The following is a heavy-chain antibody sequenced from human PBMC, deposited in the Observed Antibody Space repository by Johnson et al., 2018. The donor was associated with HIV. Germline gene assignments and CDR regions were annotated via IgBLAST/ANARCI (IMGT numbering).Heavy chain of an antibody. CDR3: ARGVDGAFDI. J-gene: IGHJ3*02. V-gene: IGHV3-15*01. D-gene: IGHD3-10*01. CDR2: IKSKTDGGTT. Sequence: MQLVESGGGLVQPGGSLRLSCAASGFTFSNAWMSWVRQAPGKGLEWVGRIKSKTDGGTTDYAAPVKGRFTSSRDNSKNTLYLQMNSLRAEATAVYYCARGVDGAFDIWVQGTMVTVSS. CDR1: GFTFSNAW.